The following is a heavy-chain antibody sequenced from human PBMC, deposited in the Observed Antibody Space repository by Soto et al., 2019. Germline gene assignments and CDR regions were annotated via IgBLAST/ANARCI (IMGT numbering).Heavy chain of an antibody. CDR3: ARSPMGIAVAGTRGKYFDY. D-gene: IGHD6-19*01. V-gene: IGHV3-7*01. J-gene: IGHJ4*02. CDR2: IKQDGSGK. CDR1: GFTFSSYW. Sequence: EVQLVESGGGLVQPGGSLRLSCAASGFTFSSYWMSWVRQAPGKGLEWVANIKQDGSGKYYVDSVKGRFTISRDNAKNSLYLQMNSLRAEDTAVYYCARSPMGIAVAGTRGKYFDYWGQGTLVTVSS.